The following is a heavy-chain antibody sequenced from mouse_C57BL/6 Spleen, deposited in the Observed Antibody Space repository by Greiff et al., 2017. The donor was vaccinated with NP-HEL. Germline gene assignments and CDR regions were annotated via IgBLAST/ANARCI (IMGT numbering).Heavy chain of an antibody. D-gene: IGHD2-5*01. V-gene: IGHV5-17*01. Sequence: EVQRVESGGGLVKPGGSLKLSCAASGFTFSDYGMHWVRQAPEKGLEWVAYISSGSSTIYYADTVKGRFTISRDNAKNTLFLQMTSLRSEDTAMYYCARWSNYYAMDYWGQGTSVTVSS. J-gene: IGHJ4*01. CDR3: ARWSNYYAMDY. CDR1: GFTFSDYG. CDR2: ISSGSSTI.